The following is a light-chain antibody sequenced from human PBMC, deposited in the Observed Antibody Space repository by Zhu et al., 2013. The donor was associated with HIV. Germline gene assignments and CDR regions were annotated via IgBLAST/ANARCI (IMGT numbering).Light chain of an antibody. Sequence: QSVLTQPPSVSAAPGQKVTISCSGGSSNIGNNYVSWYQQFPGTAPKLLIYDNNKRPSGIPDRFSGSKSGPSATLGITGLQTGDEADYYCGTWDSSLSAVVFGGGTKLTVL. CDR3: GTWDSSLSAVV. V-gene: IGLV1-51*01. CDR1: SSNIGNNY. J-gene: IGLJ2*01. CDR2: DNN.